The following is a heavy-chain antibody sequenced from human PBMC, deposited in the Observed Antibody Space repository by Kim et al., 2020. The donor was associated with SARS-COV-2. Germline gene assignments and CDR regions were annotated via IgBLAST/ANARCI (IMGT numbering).Heavy chain of an antibody. CDR3: ARAWGRTSFNKPPTSLNWFDP. D-gene: IGHD2-2*01. CDR1: GYSISSGYY. CDR2: IYHSGST. J-gene: IGHJ5*02. Sequence: SETLSLTCTVSGYSISSGYYWGWIRQPPGKGLEWIGSIYHSGSTYYNPSLKSRVTISVDTSKNQFSLKLSSVTAADTAVYYCARAWGRTSFNKPPTSLNWFDPWGQGTLVTVSS. V-gene: IGHV4-38-2*02.